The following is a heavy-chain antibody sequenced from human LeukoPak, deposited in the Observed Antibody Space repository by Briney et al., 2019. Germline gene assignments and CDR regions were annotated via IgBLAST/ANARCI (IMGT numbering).Heavy chain of an antibody. CDR2: ISSSGSSI. Sequence: GGSLRLSCAASGFTFSSYEMNWVRQAPGKGLEWVSYISSSGSSIYYADSVKGRFTISRDNAKNSLYLQMNSLRAEDTAVYYCARNGDSHFDYWGQGTLVTVSS. J-gene: IGHJ4*02. CDR1: GFTFSSYE. D-gene: IGHD7-27*01. CDR3: ARNGDSHFDY. V-gene: IGHV3-48*03.